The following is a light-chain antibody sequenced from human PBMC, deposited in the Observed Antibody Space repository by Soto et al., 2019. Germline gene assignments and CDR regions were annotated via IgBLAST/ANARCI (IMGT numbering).Light chain of an antibody. CDR2: QAS. Sequence: DIHMTQSPSTLSASVGDTVTITCRASQGVSQWLAWYQERPGKPPKLLIYQASSLERGVPSRFRGRGSETEFTLTIRDLQPDYFAAYYCQHYDSYPYTVGQGTMLEIK. J-gene: IGKJ2*01. CDR3: QHYDSYPYT. CDR1: QGVSQW. V-gene: IGKV1-5*03.